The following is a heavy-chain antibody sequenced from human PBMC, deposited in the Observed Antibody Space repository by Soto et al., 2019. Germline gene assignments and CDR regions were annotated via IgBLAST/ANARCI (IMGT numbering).Heavy chain of an antibody. Sequence: QVQLQQWGAGLLKPSETLSLTCAVYGGSFSGYYWSWIRQPPGKGLEWIGEINHSGSTNYNPSLKSRVTISVDTSKNQFSLKLSSVTAADTAVYYCARARGVWFGDNWFDPWGQGTLVTVAS. V-gene: IGHV4-34*01. D-gene: IGHD3-10*01. CDR2: INHSGST. CDR3: ARARGVWFGDNWFDP. CDR1: GGSFSGYY. J-gene: IGHJ5*02.